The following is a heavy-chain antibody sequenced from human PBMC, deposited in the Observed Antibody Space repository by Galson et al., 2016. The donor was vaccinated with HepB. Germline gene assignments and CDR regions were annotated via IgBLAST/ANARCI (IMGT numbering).Heavy chain of an antibody. J-gene: IGHJ6*02. CDR2: IYPGDSDT. CDR1: AYGFDNFW. CDR3: ARHGATSTSTWGYDYGLDV. D-gene: IGHD2-2*01. V-gene: IGHV5-51*01. Sequence: QSGAEVKKPGQSLTISCKGPAYGFDNFWIAWVRQLPGKGLEWMGNIYPGDSDTRYSPSFEGQVIMSVDKSISTAYLRWGSLKASDTAVYYCARHGATSTSTWGYDYGLDVWGRGTSVTVSS.